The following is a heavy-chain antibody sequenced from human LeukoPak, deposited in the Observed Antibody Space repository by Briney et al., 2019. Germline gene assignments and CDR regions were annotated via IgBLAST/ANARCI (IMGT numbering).Heavy chain of an antibody. V-gene: IGHV4-59*01. CDR2: ISHSGST. D-gene: IGHD2-8*01. CDR1: GDSIISYY. J-gene: IGHJ4*02. Sequence: PSETLSLTCTVSGDSIISYYWSWIRQPPGKGLEWVGYISHSGSTFFNPSLKSRVTISLDTSKSQFSLNLTSVTAADTAVYYCARLYGLYYFDFWGQGTLVTVSS. CDR3: ARLYGLYYFDF.